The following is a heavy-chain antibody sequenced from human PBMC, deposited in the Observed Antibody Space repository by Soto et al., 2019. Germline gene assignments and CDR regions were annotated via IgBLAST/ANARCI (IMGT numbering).Heavy chain of an antibody. V-gene: IGHV1-69*01. CDR3: ARGGTSGWLKGAYDV. Sequence: QVQLVQSGAEVKKPGSSVKVSCKAFGGTLSKHAITWVRRAPGQGLEWLGGIIPMFGIPNYPQKFQGRVTISADDSTNTSHMELNSLTSEDTTIYYCARGGTSGWLKGAYDVWGQGTMVTVS. CDR1: GGTLSKHA. D-gene: IGHD6-19*01. CDR2: IIPMFGIP. J-gene: IGHJ3*01.